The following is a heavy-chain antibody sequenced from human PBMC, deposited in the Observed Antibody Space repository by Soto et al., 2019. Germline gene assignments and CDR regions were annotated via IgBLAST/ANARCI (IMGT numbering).Heavy chain of an antibody. CDR2: ISGSGGST. V-gene: IGHV3-23*01. D-gene: IGHD7-27*01. CDR1: GFTFSSYA. CDR3: AKEFTGVWYFDL. J-gene: IGHJ2*01. Sequence: GESLKISCAASGFTFSSYAMSWVRQAPGKGLEWVSAISGSGGSTYYADSVKGRFTISRDNSKNTLYLQMNSLRAEDTAVYYCAKEFTGVWYFDLWGRGTLVTVSS.